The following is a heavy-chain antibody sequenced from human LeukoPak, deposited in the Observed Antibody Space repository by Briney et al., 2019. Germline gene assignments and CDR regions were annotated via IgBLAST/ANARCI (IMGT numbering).Heavy chain of an antibody. V-gene: IGHV4-30-4*01. J-gene: IGHJ4*02. CDR3: VREILYCSGGSCYRGPFDN. D-gene: IGHD2-15*01. Sequence: PSETLSLTCTVSNDSISSGDYYWKWIRQPPGKGLEWIGYIFHRGGTSYNPSLKSRILFSVDTSQNQFSLKLNSVTAADTAVYYCVREILYCSGGSCYRGPFDNWGQGTLVTVSA. CDR1: NDSISSGDYY. CDR2: IFHRGGT.